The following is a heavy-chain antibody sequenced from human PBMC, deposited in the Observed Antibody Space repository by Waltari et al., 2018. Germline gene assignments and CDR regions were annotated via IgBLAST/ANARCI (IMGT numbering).Heavy chain of an antibody. CDR2: ISWDGGST. J-gene: IGHJ4*02. D-gene: IGHD3-3*01. Sequence: EVQLVESGGVVVQPGGSLRLSCAASGFTFDDYTMHWVRKAPGKGLEWVSLISWDGGSTYYADSVKGRFTISRDNSKNSLYLQMNSLRTEDTALYYCAKVGLRFLEWSSYFDYWGQGTLVTVSS. CDR1: GFTFDDYT. CDR3: AKVGLRFLEWSSYFDY. V-gene: IGHV3-43*01.